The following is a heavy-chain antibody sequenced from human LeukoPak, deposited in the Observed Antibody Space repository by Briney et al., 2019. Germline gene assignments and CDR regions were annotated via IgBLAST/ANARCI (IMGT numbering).Heavy chain of an antibody. CDR3: AKDRGYSSSWYEVY. D-gene: IGHD6-13*01. V-gene: IGHV3-23*01. J-gene: IGHJ4*02. CDR1: GFTFSSYA. Sequence: GGSLRLSCAASGFTFSSYAMSWVRQAPGKGLEWVSAISGSGGSTYYADSVKGRFTISRDNSKNTLCLQKNSLRAEDTAVYYCAKDRGYSSSWYEVYWGQGTLVTVSS. CDR2: ISGSGGST.